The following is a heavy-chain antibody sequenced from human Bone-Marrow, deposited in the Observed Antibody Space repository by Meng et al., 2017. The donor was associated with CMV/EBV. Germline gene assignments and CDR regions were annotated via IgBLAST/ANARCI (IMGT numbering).Heavy chain of an antibody. CDR1: GFTFSSYS. Sequence: GESLKISCAASGFTFSSYSMNWVRQAPGKGLEWVSSISSSSSYIYYADSVKGRFTISRDNPKNTLYLQMNSLRAEDTAVYYCAKDQTYCGGDCYSVQGYWGQGTLVTVSS. D-gene: IGHD2-21*01. J-gene: IGHJ4*02. V-gene: IGHV3-21*04. CDR3: AKDQTYCGGDCYSVQGY. CDR2: ISSSSSYI.